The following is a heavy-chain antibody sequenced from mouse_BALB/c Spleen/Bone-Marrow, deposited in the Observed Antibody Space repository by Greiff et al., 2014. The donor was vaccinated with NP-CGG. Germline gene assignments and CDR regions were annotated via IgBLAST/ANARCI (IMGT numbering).Heavy chain of an antibody. Sequence: DVHLVESGGGLVQPGGSRKLSCAASGFTFSSFGMHWVRQAPEKGLEWVANISNGSSTIYYADTVKGRFTISRDNPKNTLFLQMTSLRSEDTAMYYCARKGAMITHYYAMDYWGQGTSVTVSS. D-gene: IGHD2-4*01. J-gene: IGHJ4*01. V-gene: IGHV5-17*02. CDR3: ARKGAMITHYYAMDY. CDR2: ISNGSSTI. CDR1: GFTFSSFG.